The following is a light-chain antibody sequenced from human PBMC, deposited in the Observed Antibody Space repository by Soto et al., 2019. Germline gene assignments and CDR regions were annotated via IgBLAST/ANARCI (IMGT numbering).Light chain of an antibody. V-gene: IGLV3-25*02. CDR2: DDS. Sequence: SYELSQPPSVSVSPGQTARITCGGSNIETKGVHWYQQKPGQAPVMVLYDDSDRPSGIPERFSGSSSGTTVTLTISGVQAEDEADYYCQSSDSSGTYVVFGGGTKLTVL. J-gene: IGLJ2*01. CDR3: QSSDSSGTYVV. CDR1: IETKG.